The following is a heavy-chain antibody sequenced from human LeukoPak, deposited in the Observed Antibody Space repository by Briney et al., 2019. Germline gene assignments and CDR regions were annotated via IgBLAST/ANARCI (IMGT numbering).Heavy chain of an antibody. Sequence: ASVKVSCKASGYTFTSYDINWVRQATGQGLEWMGCMNTNSGNTGYAQKFQGRVTMTRNTSISTAYMELRSLRSEDTAVYYCARFSSEWSPDYWGQGTLVTVSS. CDR1: GYTFTSYD. CDR2: MNTNSGNT. D-gene: IGHD3-3*01. CDR3: ARFSSEWSPDY. V-gene: IGHV1-8*01. J-gene: IGHJ4*02.